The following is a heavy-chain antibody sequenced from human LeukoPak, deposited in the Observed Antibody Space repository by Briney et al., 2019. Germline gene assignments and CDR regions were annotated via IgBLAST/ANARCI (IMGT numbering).Heavy chain of an antibody. CDR2: ISGSGGST. V-gene: IGHV3-23*01. CDR3: ARDQGGLLDELDY. J-gene: IGHJ4*02. CDR1: GFTFSSYA. D-gene: IGHD3-16*01. Sequence: GGSLRLSCAASGFTFSSYAMSWVRQAPGKGLEWVSAISGSGGSTYYADSVKGRFTISRDNSKNTLYLQMNSLRAEDTAVYYCARDQGGLLDELDYWGQGTLVTVSS.